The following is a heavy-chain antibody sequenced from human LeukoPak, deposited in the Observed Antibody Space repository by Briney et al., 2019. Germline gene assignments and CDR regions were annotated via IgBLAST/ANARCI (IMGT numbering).Heavy chain of an antibody. CDR2: ISTDNGNT. V-gene: IGHV1-18*04. CDR1: GYSFTSYG. Sequence: ASVKVSCKSSGYSFTSYGINWVRQAPGQGLEWMGWISTDNGNTDYAQNFQGRVTMTTDTSTSTAYMEVRSLRSDDTAVYYCARAYSYGYGPLDYWGQGTLVTVSS. J-gene: IGHJ4*02. CDR3: ARAYSYGYGPLDY. D-gene: IGHD5-18*01.